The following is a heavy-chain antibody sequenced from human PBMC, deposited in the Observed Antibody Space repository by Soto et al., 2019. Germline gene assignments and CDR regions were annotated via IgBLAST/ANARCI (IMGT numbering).Heavy chain of an antibody. CDR2: IIPIFGTA. CDR1: GGTFSSYA. D-gene: IGHD3-16*01. J-gene: IGHJ6*02. V-gene: IGHV1-69*06. Sequence: QVQLVQSGAEVKKPGSSVKVSCKASGGTFSSYAISWVRQAPGQGLEWMGGIIPIFGTANYGQKFQGRVTITADKSTSTAYMELSSLRSEDTAVYYCARVYAGAGGGYYYYGMDVWGQGTTVTVSS. CDR3: ARVYAGAGGGYYYYGMDV.